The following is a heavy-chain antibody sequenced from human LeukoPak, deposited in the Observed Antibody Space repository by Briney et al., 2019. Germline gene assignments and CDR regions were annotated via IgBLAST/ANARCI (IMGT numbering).Heavy chain of an antibody. Sequence: ASETLFLTCTVSGASINTYYWSWIRQPPGKGLEWIGYIYYSGTTSYNPSLKTRVTISIDTSKNQFSLKLSSVTAADTAVYYCARVLRPMASQYYFDYWGQGTLVTVSS. D-gene: IGHD3-10*01. CDR3: ARVLRPMASQYYFDY. J-gene: IGHJ4*02. V-gene: IGHV4-59*01. CDR1: GASINTYY. CDR2: IYYSGTT.